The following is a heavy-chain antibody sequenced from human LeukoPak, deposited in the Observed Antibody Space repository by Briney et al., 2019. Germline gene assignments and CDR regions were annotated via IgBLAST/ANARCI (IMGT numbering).Heavy chain of an antibody. Sequence: GASVKVSCKASGYTFTGYYMHWVRQAPGQGLEWMGWINPNSGGTNYAQKFQGWVTMTRDTSISTAYMELSRLRSDDTAVYYCARGPLVVGVELLLPVAFDIWGQGTMVTVSS. CDR2: INPNSGGT. D-gene: IGHD2-15*01. CDR1: GYTFTGYY. V-gene: IGHV1-2*04. J-gene: IGHJ3*02. CDR3: ARGPLVVGVELLLPVAFDI.